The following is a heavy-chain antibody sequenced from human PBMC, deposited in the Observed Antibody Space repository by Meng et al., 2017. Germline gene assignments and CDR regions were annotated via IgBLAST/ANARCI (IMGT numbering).Heavy chain of an antibody. V-gene: IGHV1-69*06. D-gene: IGHD3-10*01. CDR3: ASLTGWFDP. CDR1: GGTFSSYA. CDR2: IIPIFGTA. J-gene: IGHJ5*02. Sequence: QVPLVQSGAGVHKPGPSGKLSCKASGGTFSSYAISWVRQAPGQGLEWMGGIIPIFGTANYAQKFQGRVTITADKSTSTAYMELSSLRSEDTAVYYCASLTGWFDPWGQGTLVTVSS.